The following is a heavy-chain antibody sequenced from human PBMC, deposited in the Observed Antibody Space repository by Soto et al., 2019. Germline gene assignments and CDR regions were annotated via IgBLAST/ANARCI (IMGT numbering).Heavy chain of an antibody. D-gene: IGHD3-3*01. Sequence: GGSLRLSCAASGFTFSSYAMSWVRQAPGKGLEWVSAISGSGGSTYYADSVKGRFTISRDNSKNTLYLQMNSLRAEDTAVYYCAKDGVLRFLEWLLYYDYWGQGTLVTVS. J-gene: IGHJ4*02. CDR1: GFTFSSYA. CDR2: ISGSGGST. V-gene: IGHV3-23*01. CDR3: AKDGVLRFLEWLLYYDY.